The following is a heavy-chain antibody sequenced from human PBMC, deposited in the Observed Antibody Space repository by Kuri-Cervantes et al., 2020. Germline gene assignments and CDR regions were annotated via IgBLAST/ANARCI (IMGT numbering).Heavy chain of an antibody. CDR1: GFTFSSYW. J-gene: IGHJ5*02. Sequence: GGSLRLSCEASGFTFSSYWMSWVRQAPGKGLEWVANIKQDGSEKYYVDSVKGRFTISRDNAKNSLYLQMNSLRAEDTAVYYCAGGPYCGGDCYSGLPWGQGTLVTVSS. CDR2: IKQDGSEK. D-gene: IGHD2-21*02. CDR3: AGGPYCGGDCYSGLP. V-gene: IGHV3-7*04.